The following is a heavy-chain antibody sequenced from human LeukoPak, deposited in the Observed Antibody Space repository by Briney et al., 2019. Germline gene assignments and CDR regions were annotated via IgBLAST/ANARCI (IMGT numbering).Heavy chain of an antibody. Sequence: ASVKVSCTASGYTFAGYYVHWVRQAPGQGLERMGWINPNSGDTNYAQKFQGRVTMTRDTSISTAYMEMSRLRSDDAAVYYCARAPYCDSSSCYTGSNWFDPWGQGTLVTVSS. CDR3: ARAPYCDSSSCYTGSNWFDP. CDR2: INPNSGDT. CDR1: GYTFAGYY. D-gene: IGHD2-2*02. J-gene: IGHJ5*02. V-gene: IGHV1-2*02.